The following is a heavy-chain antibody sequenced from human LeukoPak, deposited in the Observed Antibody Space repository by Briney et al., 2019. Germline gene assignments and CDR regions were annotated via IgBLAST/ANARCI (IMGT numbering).Heavy chain of an antibody. J-gene: IGHJ4*02. CDR2: IYYSGST. D-gene: IGHD6-13*01. V-gene: IGHV4-61*01. CDR1: GGSISSGSYY. CDR3: ARGYWYSSSWIIDY. Sequence: ASQTLSLTCTVSGGSISSGSYYWSWIRQPPGKGLEWIGYIYYSGSTNYNPSLKSRVTISVDTSKNQFSLKLSSVTAADTAVYYCARGYWYSSSWIIDYWGQGTLVTVSS.